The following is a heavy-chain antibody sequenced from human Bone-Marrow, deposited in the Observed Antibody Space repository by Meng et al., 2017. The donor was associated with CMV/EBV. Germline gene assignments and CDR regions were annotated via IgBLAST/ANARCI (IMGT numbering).Heavy chain of an antibody. D-gene: IGHD1-7*01. J-gene: IGHJ4*02. Sequence: ASVKVSCKASGYVFSDYYVHYIRQATGQGLEWMGWMNPNSGNTGYAQKFQGRVTMTRNTSISTAYMELSSLRSEDTAVYYCARGFRYNWNFFFGYWGQGTLVNVYS. CDR1: GYVFSDYY. CDR2: MNPNSGNT. V-gene: IGHV1-8*02. CDR3: ARGFRYNWNFFFGY.